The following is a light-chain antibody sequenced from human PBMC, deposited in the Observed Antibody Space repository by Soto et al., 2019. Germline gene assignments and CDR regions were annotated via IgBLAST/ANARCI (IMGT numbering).Light chain of an antibody. V-gene: IGKV1-9*01. CDR2: GAS. CDR3: QQLNSFPIP. CDR1: QGIANF. J-gene: IGKJ3*01. Sequence: IQLTQSPSSLSASVGDRVTISCRASQGIANFLAWYQQKPGKAPKLLIYGASTLQSGVPSRFSGSGFGTHFSLTISSLQPEDFASYYCQQLNSFPIPFGPGTKVDIK.